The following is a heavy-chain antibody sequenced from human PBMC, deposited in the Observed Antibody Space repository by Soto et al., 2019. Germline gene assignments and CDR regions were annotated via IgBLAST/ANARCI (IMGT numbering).Heavy chain of an antibody. CDR1: GYTFTSYG. J-gene: IGHJ6*02. V-gene: IGHV1-18*01. CDR3: ARRQSSTSFIADYYNGIDV. CDR2: ISAYNGNT. Sequence: GASVKVSCKASGYTFTSYGISWVRQAPGQGLEWMGWISAYNGNTNYAQKLQGRVTMTTDTSTSTAYMELRSLRSDDTAVYYCARRQSSTSFIADYYNGIDVRGRGTTVTVAS. D-gene: IGHD2-2*01.